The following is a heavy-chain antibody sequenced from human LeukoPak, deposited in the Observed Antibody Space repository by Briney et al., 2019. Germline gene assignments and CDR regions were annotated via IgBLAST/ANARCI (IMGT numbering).Heavy chain of an antibody. CDR3: ARGGSSWYRGSFQH. CDR2: INPSGGST. D-gene: IGHD6-13*01. Sequence: ASVKVSCKASGYTFTSYDMHWVRQAPGQGLEWMGIINPSGGSTSYARIFQGRVTMTRDTSTSTAYMGLSSLRSEDTAVYYCARGGSSWYRGSFQHWGQGTLVTVSS. V-gene: IGHV1-46*01. J-gene: IGHJ1*01. CDR1: GYTFTSYD.